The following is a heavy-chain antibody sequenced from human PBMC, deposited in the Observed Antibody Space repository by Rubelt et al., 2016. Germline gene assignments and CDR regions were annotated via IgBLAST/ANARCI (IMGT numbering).Heavy chain of an antibody. CDR2: IYYSGST. Sequence: QLQLQESGPGLLKSSETLSLTCTVSGGSISRSSYYWGWIRQPPGKGLEWIGSIYYSGSTYYNPTLKSRVPLSLDTSTNQFALMLTSLTAADTAVYYCATGAVRYYYYMDAWGKGTTVTVSS. CDR3: ATGAVRYYYYMDA. V-gene: IGHV4-39*01. J-gene: IGHJ6*03. CDR1: GGSISRSSYY.